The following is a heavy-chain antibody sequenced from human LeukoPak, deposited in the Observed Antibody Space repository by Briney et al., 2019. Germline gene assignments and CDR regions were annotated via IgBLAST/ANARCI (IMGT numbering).Heavy chain of an antibody. CDR3: AKDDAWLRFGE. CDR1: TFNFGLYV. CDR2: ISGGGLST. D-gene: IGHD3-10*01. Sequence: PGGSLRLSCEASTFNFGLYVMTWARQAPGKGLEWVSGISGGGLSTYYTDSVKGRFTISRDNSKNTLYLEVIGLTAEDTAVYYCAKDDAWLRFGEWSQGTLVTVSS. V-gene: IGHV3-23*01. J-gene: IGHJ4*02.